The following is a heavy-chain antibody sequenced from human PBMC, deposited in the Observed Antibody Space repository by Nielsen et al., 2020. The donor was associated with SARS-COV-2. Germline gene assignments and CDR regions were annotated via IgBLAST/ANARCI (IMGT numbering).Heavy chain of an antibody. CDR1: GYTFTSYG. CDR2: ISAYNGNT. D-gene: IGHD4-17*01. CDR3: ARDLGIDYGDYVRSY. Sequence: ASVKVSCKASGYTFTSYGISWVRQAPGQGLEWMGWISAYNGNTNYAQKLQGRVTMTTDTSTSTAYMELRSLRSDDTAVYYCARDLGIDYGDYVRSYWGQGTLVTVSS. V-gene: IGHV1-18*04. J-gene: IGHJ4*02.